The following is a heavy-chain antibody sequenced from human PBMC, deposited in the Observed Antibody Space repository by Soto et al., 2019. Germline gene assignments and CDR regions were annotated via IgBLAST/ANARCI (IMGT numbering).Heavy chain of an antibody. CDR3: ARGQTTVVTYNWFDP. Sequence: SVTVSCTASGGTFSSYAMSWVRQAPGQGLEWMGGIIPIFGTANYAQKFQGRVTITADKSTSTAYMELSSLRSEDTAVYYCARGQTTVVTYNWFDPWGQGTLVTVSS. CDR2: IIPIFGTA. J-gene: IGHJ5*02. D-gene: IGHD4-17*01. CDR1: GGTFSSYA. V-gene: IGHV1-69*06.